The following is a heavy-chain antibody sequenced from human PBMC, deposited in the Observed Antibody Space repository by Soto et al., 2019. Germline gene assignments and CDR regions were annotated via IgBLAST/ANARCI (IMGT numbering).Heavy chain of an antibody. Sequence: PSETLSLTCAVSGGSISSGGYSWSWIRQPPGKGLEWIGYIYHSGSTYYNPSLKSRVTISVDRSKNQFSLKLYSVTTADTAMYYCARLPWADYGGIFDPWGQGTLVTVSS. CDR2: IYHSGST. J-gene: IGHJ5*02. D-gene: IGHD4-17*01. CDR1: GGSISSGGYS. CDR3: ARLPWADYGGIFDP. V-gene: IGHV4-30-2*02.